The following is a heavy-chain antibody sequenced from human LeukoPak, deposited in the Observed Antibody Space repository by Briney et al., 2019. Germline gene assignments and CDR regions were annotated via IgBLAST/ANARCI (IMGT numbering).Heavy chain of an antibody. D-gene: IGHD4-23*01. V-gene: IGHV3-66*01. CDR2: IYSGGST. Sequence: AGGSLRLSCAASGFTVSSNYMTWVRQAPGKGLEWVSVIYSGGSTDYADSVKGRFTIARDNSRNTVHLQMNSLRVEDTAMYYCARVPYGANSIDCWGQGTLVTISS. CDR1: GFTVSSNY. J-gene: IGHJ4*02. CDR3: ARVPYGANSIDC.